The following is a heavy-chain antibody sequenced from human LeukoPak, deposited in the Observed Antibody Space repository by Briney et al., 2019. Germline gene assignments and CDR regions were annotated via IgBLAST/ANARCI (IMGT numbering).Heavy chain of an antibody. J-gene: IGHJ6*03. CDR3: ARGLLEWLPRSPYYYYMDV. V-gene: IGHV3-23*01. Sequence: PGGSLRLSCAASGFTFSSYAMSWVRQAPGKGLEWVSAISGSGGSTYYADSVKGRFTISRDNSKNTLYLQMNSLRAEDTAVYYCARGLLEWLPRSPYYYYMDVWGKGTTVTVSS. CDR2: ISGSGGST. D-gene: IGHD3-3*01. CDR1: GFTFSSYA.